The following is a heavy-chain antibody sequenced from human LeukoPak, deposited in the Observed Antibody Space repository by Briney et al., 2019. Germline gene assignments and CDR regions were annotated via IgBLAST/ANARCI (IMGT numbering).Heavy chain of an antibody. J-gene: IGHJ5*02. D-gene: IGHD3-3*01. CDR3: AKDDKEYYDFWSGYSSPNWFDP. CDR2: ISGSGGST. CDR1: GFTFSSYA. V-gene: IGHV3-23*01. Sequence: GGSLRLSCAASGFTFSSYAMSWVRQAPGKGPEWVSAISGSGGSTYYADSVKGRFTISRDNSKNTLYLQMNSLRAEDTAVYYCAKDDKEYYDFWSGYSSPNWFDPWGQGTLVTVSS.